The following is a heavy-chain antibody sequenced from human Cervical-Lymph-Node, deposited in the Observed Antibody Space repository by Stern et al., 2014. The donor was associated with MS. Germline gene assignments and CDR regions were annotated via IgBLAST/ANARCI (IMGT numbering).Heavy chain of an antibody. CDR2: IIPIFGTS. D-gene: IGHD1-14*01. V-gene: IGHV1-69*01. CDR1: GGTLSNYA. Sequence: VQLVQSGPEVRKPGSSVKVSCQASGGTLSNYAISWVRQAPGQGLEWMGGIIPIFGTSNYAQKFQDRVRITGDEYTSTAYMEMYSVRYEDTAVYYCARDTGTSSGKSFDFWGQGTLVTVSS. CDR3: ARDTGTSSGKSFDF. J-gene: IGHJ4*02.